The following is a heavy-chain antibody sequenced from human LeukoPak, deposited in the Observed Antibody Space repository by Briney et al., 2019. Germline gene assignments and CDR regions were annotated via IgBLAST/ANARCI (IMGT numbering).Heavy chain of an antibody. Sequence: QSGGSLRLSCAASGFTFSSYAMSWVRQAPGKGLEWVSAISGSGGSTYYADSVKGRFTISRDNSKNTLYLQMNSLRAEDTAVYYCAGDTPPGGDYYFDYWGQGTLVIVSS. CDR2: ISGSGGST. CDR1: GFTFSSYA. J-gene: IGHJ4*02. V-gene: IGHV3-23*01. D-gene: IGHD3-16*01. CDR3: AGDTPPGGDYYFDY.